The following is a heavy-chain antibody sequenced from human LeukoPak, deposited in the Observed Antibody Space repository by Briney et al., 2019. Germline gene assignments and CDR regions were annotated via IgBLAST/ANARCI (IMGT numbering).Heavy chain of an antibody. J-gene: IGHJ4*02. CDR2: ISWNSGSI. D-gene: IGHD3-22*01. CDR1: GFTFDDYA. CDR3: AKDLGMIVVVAIDY. Sequence: GGSLRLSCAASGFTFDDYAMHWVRQAPGKGLEWVSGISWNSGSIGYADSVKGRFTISRDNAKNSLYLQMNSLRAEDTALYYCAKDLGMIVVVAIDYWGQGTLVTVSS. V-gene: IGHV3-9*01.